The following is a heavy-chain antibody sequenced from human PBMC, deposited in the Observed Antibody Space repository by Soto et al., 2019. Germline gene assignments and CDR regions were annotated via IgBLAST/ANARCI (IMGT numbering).Heavy chain of an antibody. Sequence: SETLSLTCTVSGDSISSYFWSWIRQPPGKGLEWIGCVYHSGSTNYSPSLKRRVSISVDTSKNQFSLRLTSVTAADTAVYYCARTYSSSYSRYPVYYGMDGWGQGTTITVPS. D-gene: IGHD3-22*01. CDR1: GDSISSYF. V-gene: IGHV4-59*01. CDR2: VYHSGST. J-gene: IGHJ6*02. CDR3: ARTYSSSYSRYPVYYGMDG.